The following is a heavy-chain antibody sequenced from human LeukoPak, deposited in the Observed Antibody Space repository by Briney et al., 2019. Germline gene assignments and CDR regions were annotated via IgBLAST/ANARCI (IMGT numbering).Heavy chain of an antibody. CDR2: IIPIFGTA. CDR1: GGTFSSYA. Sequence: ASVKVSCKASGGTFSSYAISWVRQAPGQGLEWMGGIIPIFGTANYAQKFQGRVTITADESTSTAYMELSSLRSEDTAVYYCASGRDYYDSSGYYPNDYWGQGTLVTVSS. J-gene: IGHJ4*02. D-gene: IGHD3-22*01. V-gene: IGHV1-69*01. CDR3: ASGRDYYDSSGYYPNDY.